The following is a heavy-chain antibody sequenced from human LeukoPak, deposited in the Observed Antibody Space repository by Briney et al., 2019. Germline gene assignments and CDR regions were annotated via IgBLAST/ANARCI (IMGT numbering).Heavy chain of an antibody. CDR2: IRSKANSYAT. D-gene: IGHD5/OR15-5a*01. Sequence: GGSLRLSCAASGFTFSGSAMHWVRQASRKGLEWVGRIRSKANSYATAYAASVKGRFTISRDDSKNTAYLQMNSLKTEDTAVYYCARVSAGKHFDYWGQGTLVTVSS. V-gene: IGHV3-73*01. J-gene: IGHJ4*02. CDR3: ARVSAGKHFDY. CDR1: GFTFSGSA.